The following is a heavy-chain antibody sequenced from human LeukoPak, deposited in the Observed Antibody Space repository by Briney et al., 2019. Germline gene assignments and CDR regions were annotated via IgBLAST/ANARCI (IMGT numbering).Heavy chain of an antibody. CDR3: ARGWEGDVVVVLATEDRFDP. V-gene: IGHV4-34*01. J-gene: IGHJ5*02. Sequence: SSETLSLTCAVYGGSFSGYYLSWIRQPAGKGLEWIGEINHSGSTNYNPSLKSRVTISADTSKNQFSLKLTSVTAADTAVHYCARGWEGDVVVVLATEDRFDPWGQGTLVTVSS. CDR1: GGSFSGYY. D-gene: IGHD2-15*01. CDR2: INHSGST.